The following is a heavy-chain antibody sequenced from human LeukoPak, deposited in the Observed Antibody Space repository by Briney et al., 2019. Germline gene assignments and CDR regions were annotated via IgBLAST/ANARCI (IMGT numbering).Heavy chain of an antibody. Sequence: SETLSLTCAVYGGSFSGYYWSWIRQPPVKGLEWIGEINHSGSTNYNPSLKSRVTISVDTSKNQFSLKLSSVTAADTAVYYCARGLYYDSSGYDYWGQGTLVTVSS. CDR3: ARGLYYDSSGYDY. J-gene: IGHJ4*02. CDR1: GGSFSGYY. D-gene: IGHD3-22*01. CDR2: INHSGST. V-gene: IGHV4-34*01.